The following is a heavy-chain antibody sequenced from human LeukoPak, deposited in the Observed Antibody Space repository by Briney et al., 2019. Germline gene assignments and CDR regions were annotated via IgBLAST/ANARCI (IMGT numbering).Heavy chain of an antibody. D-gene: IGHD4/OR15-4a*01. Sequence: SETLSLTCTVSGGSISSYYWSWIRQPPGKGLEWIGYIYYSGSTNYNPSLKSRVTISVDTSKNQFSLKLSSVTAADTAVYYCARANPMVAPRAYYFDYWGQGTLVTVSS. V-gene: IGHV4-59*01. J-gene: IGHJ4*02. CDR2: IYYSGST. CDR1: GGSISSYY. CDR3: ARANPMVAPRAYYFDY.